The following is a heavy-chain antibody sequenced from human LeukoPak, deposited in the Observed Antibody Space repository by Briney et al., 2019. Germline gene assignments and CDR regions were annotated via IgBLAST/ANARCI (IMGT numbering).Heavy chain of an antibody. CDR3: ATSPGRYYYDSSGYYQLDY. J-gene: IGHJ4*02. CDR1: GYTFTSYG. Sequence: ASVKVSCKASGYTFTSYGISWVRQAPGQGLEWMGWISAYNGNTNYAQKLQGRVTMTTDTSTSTVYMELSSLRSEDTAVYYCATSPGRYYYDSSGYYQLDYWGQGTLVTVSS. V-gene: IGHV1-18*01. CDR2: ISAYNGNT. D-gene: IGHD3-22*01.